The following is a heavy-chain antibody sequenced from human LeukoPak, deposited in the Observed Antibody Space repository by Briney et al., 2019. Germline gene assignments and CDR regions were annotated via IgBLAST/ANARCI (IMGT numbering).Heavy chain of an antibody. V-gene: IGHV1-24*01. J-gene: IGHJ4*02. CDR1: GYTLTELS. CDR2: FDPEDGET. CDR3: ATVSPRQLWLTGGLRY. Sequence: ASVKVSCKVSGYTLTELSMHLVRQAPGKGLEWMGGFDPEDGETIYAQKFQGRVTMTEDTSTDTAYMELSSLRSEDTAVYYCATVSPRQLWLTGGLRYWGQGTLVTVSS. D-gene: IGHD5-18*01.